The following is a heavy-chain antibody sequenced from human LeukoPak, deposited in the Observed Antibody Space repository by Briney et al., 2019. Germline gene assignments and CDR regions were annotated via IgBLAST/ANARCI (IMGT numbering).Heavy chain of an antibody. CDR1: ACTFSSYA. Sequence: PGGSLRLSCAASACTFSSYAMTWVRQAPGKGLEWVSAISGSGDSTYYADSVEGRFTISRDNSKNTLYLQMNSLRAEDTAVYYCAKDRVGATRFGAFDIWGQGTMVTVSS. CDR2: ISGSGDST. D-gene: IGHD1-26*01. CDR3: AKDRVGATRFGAFDI. V-gene: IGHV3-23*01. J-gene: IGHJ3*02.